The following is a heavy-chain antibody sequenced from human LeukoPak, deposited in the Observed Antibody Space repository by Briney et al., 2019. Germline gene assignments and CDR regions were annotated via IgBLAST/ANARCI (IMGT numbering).Heavy chain of an antibody. CDR2: IYTIVRT. CDR1: GASITSYS. CDR3: ARHIWGWELIGGFDP. V-gene: IGHV4-4*09. Sequence: SETLSLTCTVSGASITSYSWSWNRQPPGKGLGWIGYIYTIVRTTYNPSLKSPVTISVDTSKNQLSLKLSSVTAADTALFSCARHIWGWELIGGFDPWGQGTLVTDSS. D-gene: IGHD1-26*01. J-gene: IGHJ5*02.